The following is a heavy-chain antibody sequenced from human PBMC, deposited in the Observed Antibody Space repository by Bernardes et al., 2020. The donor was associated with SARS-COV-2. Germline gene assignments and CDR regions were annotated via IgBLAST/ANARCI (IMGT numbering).Heavy chain of an antibody. CDR3: AREGYGSGSYLDY. Sequence: VGSLILSCAASGFSFRDSWMSWVRQAPGKGLEWVANIKEDGSEKYYVDSVKGRFTISRDNAKNSLSLQMNNLRVEDTAVYHCAREGYGSGSYLDYWGQGTLVTVSS. D-gene: IGHD3-10*01. V-gene: IGHV3-7*01. CDR2: IKEDGSEK. J-gene: IGHJ4*02. CDR1: GFSFRDSW.